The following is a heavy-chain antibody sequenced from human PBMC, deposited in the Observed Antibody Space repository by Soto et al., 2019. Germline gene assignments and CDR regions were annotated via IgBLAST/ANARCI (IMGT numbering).Heavy chain of an antibody. D-gene: IGHD6-19*01. V-gene: IGHV1-18*01. CDR1: GYTFTSYG. J-gene: IGHJ4*02. CDR3: ARDSMYSSGWSVY. CDR2: ISAYNGNT. Sequence: QVQLVQSGAEVKKPGASVKVSCKASGYTFTSYGISWVRQAPGQGLEWRGWISAYNGNTNYAQKLQGRVTMTTDTSTSTSYRELRSRRSDDTDVYYWARDSMYSSGWSVYWGQGTLVTVSS.